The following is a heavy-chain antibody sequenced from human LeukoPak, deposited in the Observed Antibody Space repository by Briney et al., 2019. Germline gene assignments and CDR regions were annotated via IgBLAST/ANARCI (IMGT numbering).Heavy chain of an antibody. CDR1: GFTFSSYS. J-gene: IGHJ4*02. CDR2: ISSSSSYI. V-gene: IGHV3-21*01. D-gene: IGHD3-16*02. CDR3: ARDPRGYYDYVWGSYRYTDRVY. Sequence: PGGSLRLSCAASGFTFSSYSMNWVRQAPGKGLEWVSSISSSSSYIYYADSVKGRFTISRDNAKNSLYLQMNSLRAEDTAVYYCARDPRGYYDYVWGSYRYTDRVYWGQGTLVTVSS.